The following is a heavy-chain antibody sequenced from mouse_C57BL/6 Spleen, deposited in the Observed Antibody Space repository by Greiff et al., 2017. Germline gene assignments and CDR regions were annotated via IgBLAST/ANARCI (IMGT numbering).Heavy chain of an antibody. V-gene: IGHV1-15*01. Sequence: VQLQQSGAELVRPGASVTLSCKASGYTFTDYEMHWVKQTPVHGLEWIGAIDPETGGTSYHQKFKGKAILTADKSSSTAYMELRSLKSEDSAVYYCTREGYGYGFDVWGTGTTVTVSS. D-gene: IGHD2-2*01. J-gene: IGHJ1*03. CDR1: GYTFTDYE. CDR3: TREGYGYGFDV. CDR2: IDPETGGT.